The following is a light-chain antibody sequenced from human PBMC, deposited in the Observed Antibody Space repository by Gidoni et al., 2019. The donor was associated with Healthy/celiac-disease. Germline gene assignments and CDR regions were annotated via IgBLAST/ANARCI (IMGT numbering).Light chain of an antibody. CDR2: GTS. V-gene: IGKV3-15*01. Sequence: EIVMTQSPATLSVSPGERATLSCSASQRVSSNLAWYQQKPGQATRLLIYGTSTRATGIPARFSCSGSGTEFTLTISSLQSEAFAFYYCQQYNNWPPGYTFGQGTKLEIK. CDR3: QQYNNWPPGYT. J-gene: IGKJ2*01. CDR1: QRVSSN.